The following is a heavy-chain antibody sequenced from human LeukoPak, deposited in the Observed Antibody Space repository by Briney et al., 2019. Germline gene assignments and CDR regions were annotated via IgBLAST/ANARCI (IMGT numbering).Heavy chain of an antibody. CDR2: IYENGGTT. Sequence: PGGSLRLSCVGSGFTFRSHAMSWVRQAPEKGLEFVSGIYENGGTTYYADSVKGRFSISRDNSKNTLYLLMDSLRGEDTAVYYCAKDFRIGYSAHFDYWGQGALVTVSS. CDR3: AKDFRIGYSAHFDY. J-gene: IGHJ4*02. V-gene: IGHV3-23*01. D-gene: IGHD2-21*01. CDR1: GFTFRSHA.